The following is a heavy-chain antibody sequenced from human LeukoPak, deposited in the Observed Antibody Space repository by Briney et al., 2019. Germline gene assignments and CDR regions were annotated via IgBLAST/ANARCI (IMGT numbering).Heavy chain of an antibody. D-gene: IGHD3-10*01. J-gene: IGHJ4*02. CDR1: GYTFNKFA. CDR3: TLGSY. Sequence: GASVKVSCKASGYTFNKFAINWVRQAPGQGLEWMGWINTNTGNPSYARDFTGRFVFPLDTSVNSAFLQINNLKAEDTAFYYCTLGSYWGQGTLVTVSS. CDR2: INTNTGNP. V-gene: IGHV7-4-1*02.